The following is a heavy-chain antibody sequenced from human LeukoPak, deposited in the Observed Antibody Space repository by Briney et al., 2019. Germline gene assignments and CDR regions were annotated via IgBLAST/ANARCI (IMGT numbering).Heavy chain of an antibody. Sequence: SETLSLTCTVSGGSISGHYWSWIRQPPGKGLEWVGFIYYSGMTTYNPSLKSRVTISVDMSKNQFSLKLSSVTAADTALYYCARYFCSGGICYHFDYWGQGTLATVSS. D-gene: IGHD2-15*01. J-gene: IGHJ4*02. V-gene: IGHV4-59*08. CDR2: IYYSGMT. CDR1: GGSISGHY. CDR3: ARYFCSGGICYHFDY.